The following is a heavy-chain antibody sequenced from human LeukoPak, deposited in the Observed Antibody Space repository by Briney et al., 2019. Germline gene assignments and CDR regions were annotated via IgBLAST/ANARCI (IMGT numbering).Heavy chain of an antibody. CDR3: ARDLVTGYYYGMDV. D-gene: IGHD1-14*01. V-gene: IGHV3-48*01. Sequence: GGSLRLSCAASGFTFSSDSMNWVRQAPGKGLEWVSYISSSSSTIYYADSVKGRFTISRDNAKNSLYLQMNSLRAEDTAVYYCARDLVTGYYYGMDVWGQGTTVTVPS. CDR1: GFTFSSDS. J-gene: IGHJ6*02. CDR2: ISSSSSTI.